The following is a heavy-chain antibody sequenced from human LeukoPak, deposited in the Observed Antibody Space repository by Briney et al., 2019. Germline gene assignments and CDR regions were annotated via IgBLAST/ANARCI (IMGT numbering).Heavy chain of an antibody. Sequence: GGSLRLSCAASGFTLSHYYMPWIRQAPGKGLEWHSCISNSGDHIYHADSVKGRFTVSRDNAENSLYLQMNSLRAEDTAMYYCARQGSEIDYWGQGTLVTVSS. J-gene: IGHJ4*02. CDR2: ISNSGDHI. CDR1: GFTLSHYY. V-gene: IGHV3-11*01. CDR3: ARQGSEIDY.